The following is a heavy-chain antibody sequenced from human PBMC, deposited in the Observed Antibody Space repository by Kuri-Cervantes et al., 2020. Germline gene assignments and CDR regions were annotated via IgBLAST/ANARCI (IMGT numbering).Heavy chain of an antibody. CDR3: ARLIPNYDFWSGYYWGAYYFDY. Sequence: SETLSPTCTVSGGSISSSSYYWGWVRQPPGKGLEWIGSIYHRGTTYYNPSLKSRVTISVDTSKNQFSLKLSSVTAADTAVYCCARLIPNYDFWSGYYWGAYYFDYWGQGTLVTVSS. D-gene: IGHD3-3*01. CDR1: GGSISSSSYY. V-gene: IGHV4-39*01. CDR2: IYHRGTT. J-gene: IGHJ4*02.